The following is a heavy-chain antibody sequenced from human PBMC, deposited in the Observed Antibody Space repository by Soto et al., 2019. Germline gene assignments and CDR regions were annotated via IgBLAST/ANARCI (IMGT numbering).Heavy chain of an antibody. J-gene: IGHJ3*02. CDR2: ISSSGSTI. D-gene: IGHD2-2*01. CDR1: GFTFSSYE. Sequence: GGSLRLSCAASGFTFSSYEMNWVRQAPGKGLEWVSYISSSGSTIYYADSVKGRFTISGDNAKNSLYLQMNSLRAEDTAVYYCARDLVRCSSTSCYSRGYDAFDIWGQGTMVTVSS. V-gene: IGHV3-48*03. CDR3: ARDLVRCSSTSCYSRGYDAFDI.